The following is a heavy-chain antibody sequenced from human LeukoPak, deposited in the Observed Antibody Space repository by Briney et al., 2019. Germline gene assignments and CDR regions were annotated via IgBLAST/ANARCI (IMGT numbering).Heavy chain of an antibody. CDR2: IKSDGSEK. J-gene: IGHJ4*02. V-gene: IGHV3-30*02. Sequence: GGSLRLSCAASGFIFSNYGMHWVRQTPGMGLEWVTFIKSDGSEKDYADSVKGRFTISRDNSKSTLYLQMNSLRADDMALYHCVKEVSFGEVGGDIWGQGTPVTVSS. D-gene: IGHD3-16*01. CDR3: VKEVSFGEVGGDI. CDR1: GFIFSNYG.